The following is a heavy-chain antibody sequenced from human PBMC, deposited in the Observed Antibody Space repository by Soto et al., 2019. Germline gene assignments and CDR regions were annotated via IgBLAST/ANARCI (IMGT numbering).Heavy chain of an antibody. CDR2: IYYSGGT. V-gene: IGHV4-59*01. J-gene: IGHJ4*02. CDR3: ARRGSGGSFDY. CDR1: GGSISSYY. D-gene: IGHD1-26*01. Sequence: ETLSLTCTVSGGSISSYYWSWIRQPPGKGLQWIGYIYYSGGTNYNPSLKSRVTISVDTSKNQFSLKLSSVTAADTAVYYCARRGSGGSFDYWGQGTLVTVSS.